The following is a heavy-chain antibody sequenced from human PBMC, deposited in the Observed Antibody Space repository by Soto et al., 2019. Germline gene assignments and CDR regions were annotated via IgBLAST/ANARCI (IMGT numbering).Heavy chain of an antibody. V-gene: IGHV3-30*18. D-gene: IGHD3-22*01. J-gene: IGHJ4*02. CDR2: ISYDGSNK. CDR1: GFTFSSYG. Sequence: QVQLVESGGGVVQPGRSLRLSCAASGFTFSSYGMHWVRQAPGKGLEWVAVISYDGSNKYYADSVKGRFTISRDNSKTTLYLQMNSLRAEDTAVYYCAKDRADQYYYDSSGYYYVPDYWGQGTLVTVSS. CDR3: AKDRADQYYYDSSGYYYVPDY.